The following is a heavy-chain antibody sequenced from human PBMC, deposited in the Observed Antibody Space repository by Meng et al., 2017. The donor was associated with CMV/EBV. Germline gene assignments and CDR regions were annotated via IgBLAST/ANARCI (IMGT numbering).Heavy chain of an antibody. CDR3: ARDKGRIAAAGTGMEGYYYGMDV. D-gene: IGHD6-13*01. Sequence: LRLSCTVSGGSISSGGYYWSWIRQHPGKGLEWIGYIYYSGSTYYNPSLKSRVTISVDTSKNQFSLKLSSVTAADTAVYYCARDKGRIAAAGTGMEGYYYGMDVWGQGTTVTVSS. V-gene: IGHV4-31*03. CDR1: GGSISSGGYY. J-gene: IGHJ6*02. CDR2: IYYSGST.